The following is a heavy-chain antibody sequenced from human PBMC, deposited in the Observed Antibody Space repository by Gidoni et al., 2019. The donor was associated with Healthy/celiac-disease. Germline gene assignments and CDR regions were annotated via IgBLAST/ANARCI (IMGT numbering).Heavy chain of an antibody. Sequence: EVQLVESGGGLVQPGGSLRLSCAASGFTVSSNYMSWVRQAPGKGLEWVSVIYSGGSTYYADSVKGRFTISRDNSKNTLYLQMNSLRAEDTAVYYCAREKYERAGGSGWGNGMDVWGQGTTVTVSS. CDR3: AREKYERAGGSGWGNGMDV. V-gene: IGHV3-66*01. CDR1: GFTVSSNY. D-gene: IGHD6-19*01. CDR2: IYSGGST. J-gene: IGHJ6*02.